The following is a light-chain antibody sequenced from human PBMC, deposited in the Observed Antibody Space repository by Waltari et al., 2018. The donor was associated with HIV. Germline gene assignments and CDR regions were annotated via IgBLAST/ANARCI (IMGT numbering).Light chain of an antibody. J-gene: IGLJ3*02. V-gene: IGLV3-21*04. CDR2: DDS. Sequence: SYVLTQPPSVSVAPAETATITCGGENIGDKSVHWYQHKAGQAPVLVIYDDSDRPSGIPERFTGSNAENTATLTISRVEVGDEADYYCQVWNSSSDVVVGGGAKLTVL. CDR1: NIGDKS. CDR3: QVWNSSSDVV.